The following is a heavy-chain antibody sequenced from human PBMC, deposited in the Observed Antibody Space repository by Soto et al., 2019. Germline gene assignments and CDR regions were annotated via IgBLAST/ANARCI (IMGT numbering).Heavy chain of an antibody. CDR2: IITLFGTA. J-gene: IGHJ4*02. CDR3: AREVGYGDFPAALLD. CDR1: GGTFSSHS. D-gene: IGHD4-17*01. V-gene: IGHV1-69*01. Sequence: VQLMQSGAEVKQPGSSVKVSCKASGGTFSSHSINWVRQAPGQGLEWMGGIITLFGTANYAQNFQGRVTMASDQSTSTAYMELNSLRSDYTALYYCAREVGYGDFPAALLDWGQITLVTVSS.